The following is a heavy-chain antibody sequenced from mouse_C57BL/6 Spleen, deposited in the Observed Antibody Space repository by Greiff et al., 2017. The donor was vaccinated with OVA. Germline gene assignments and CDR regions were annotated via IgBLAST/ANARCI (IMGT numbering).Heavy chain of an antibody. J-gene: IGHJ4*01. CDR1: GFTFTDYY. CDR2: IRNRANGYTT. V-gene: IGHV7-3*01. CDR3: ARSGQLRLFYYAMDY. Sequence: EVQVVESGGGLVQPGGSLSLSCAASGFTFTDYYVSWVSQPPGKGLEWLGFIRNRANGYTTEYSASVKGRFTISRDNSHSIIYLRMKALEAEDIATYYCARSGQLRLFYYAMDYWGQGTSVTVSS. D-gene: IGHD3-2*02.